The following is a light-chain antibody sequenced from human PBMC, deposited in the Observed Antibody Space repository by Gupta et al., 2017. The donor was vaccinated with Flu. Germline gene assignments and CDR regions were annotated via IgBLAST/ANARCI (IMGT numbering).Light chain of an antibody. CDR2: DDR. CDR3: QVWDSSSDNVL. V-gene: IGLV3-21*03. J-gene: IGLJ2*01. CDR1: KIGSKS. Sequence: GKTARITGCGNKIGSKSLHWYQQKTGQAPVLVVHDDRDRTSGIPERFSGSNSGNTATLTISRVEAGDEADYYCQVWDSSSDNVLFGGGTKLTVL.